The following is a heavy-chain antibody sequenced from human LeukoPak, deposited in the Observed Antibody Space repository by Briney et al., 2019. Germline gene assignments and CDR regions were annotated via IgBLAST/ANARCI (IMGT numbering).Heavy chain of an antibody. CDR1: GGTFSSYA. CDR2: IIPIFGTA. Sequence: ASVKVSCKAPGGTFSSYAISWVRQAPGQGLEWMGGIIPIFGTANYAQKFQGRVTITADKSTSTAYMELSSLRSEDTAVYYCARETGTWTGYYFDYWGQGTLVTVSS. V-gene: IGHV1-69*06. J-gene: IGHJ4*02. D-gene: IGHD3-9*01. CDR3: ARETGTWTGYYFDY.